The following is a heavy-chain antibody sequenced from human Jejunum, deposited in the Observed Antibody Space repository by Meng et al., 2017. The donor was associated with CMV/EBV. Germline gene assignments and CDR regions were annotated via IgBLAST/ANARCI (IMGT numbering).Heavy chain of an antibody. CDR2: ISGNVDRT. J-gene: IGHJ4*02. CDR3: AKVSTFAYGPGSYFDY. V-gene: IGHV3-23*01. D-gene: IGHD3-10*01. CDR1: FPFHPYA. Sequence: FPFHPYAMTWVRQAPGKGLEWVSGISGNVDRTYYGDSVKGRFTISRDNSKNTSYLQMNSLRGDDTAVYYCAKVSTFAYGPGSYFDYWGQGTLVTVSS.